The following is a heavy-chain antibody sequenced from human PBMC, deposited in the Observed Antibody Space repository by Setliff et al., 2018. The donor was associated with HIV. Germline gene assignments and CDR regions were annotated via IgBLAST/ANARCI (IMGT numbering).Heavy chain of an antibody. CDR1: GYLFTHYG. Sequence: GASVKVSCKASGYLFTHYGVSWVRQAPGQGPECMAILNPTGGSTTYSQKFQGRVTITRDTSTSTAYMELSSLRSDDTAVYFCARGALLAVFDFDHWGHGTLVTVSS. V-gene: IGHV1-46*01. CDR2: LNPTGGST. J-gene: IGHJ4*01. CDR3: ARGALLAVFDFDH. D-gene: IGHD3-10*01.